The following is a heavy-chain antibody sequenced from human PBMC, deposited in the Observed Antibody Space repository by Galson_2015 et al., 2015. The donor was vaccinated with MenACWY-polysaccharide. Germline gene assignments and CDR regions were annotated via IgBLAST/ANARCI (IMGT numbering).Heavy chain of an antibody. D-gene: IGHD2-2*01. CDR1: GFTFNNYP. CDR2: ISASGDST. V-gene: IGHV3-23*01. Sequence: SLRLSCAASGFTFNNYPMSWVRQAPGKGLEWVSAISASGDSTYYVGSVKGRFTVSRDDSKRTLYLQMNSLRAEDTAVYYCAKDRDVLPAGARATYGLDVWGQGTTVTVSS. CDR3: AKDRDVLPAGARATYGLDV. J-gene: IGHJ6*02.